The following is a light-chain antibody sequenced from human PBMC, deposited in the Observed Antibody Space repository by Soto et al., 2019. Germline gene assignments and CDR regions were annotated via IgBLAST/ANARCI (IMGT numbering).Light chain of an antibody. CDR2: GTS. CDR3: LQYGSSLI. CDR1: QSVSNRR. J-gene: IGKJ5*01. Sequence: DILLTQSPGTLSLSPDESATLSCRSTQSVSNRRLAWFQLKPGQASRFLIFGTSTRLTGIPDRFSGSGSGTDFTLTISRLEPEDFAVYYCLQYGSSLIFGQGPRLEIK. V-gene: IGKV3-20*01.